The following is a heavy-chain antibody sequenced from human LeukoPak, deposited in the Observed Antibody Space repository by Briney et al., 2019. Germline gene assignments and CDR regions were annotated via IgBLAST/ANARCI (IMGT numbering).Heavy chain of an antibody. CDR2: LYYSGST. D-gene: IGHD3-10*01. CDR3: ARAVVKYYYGSGSYYPYFDY. Sequence: SETLSLTCTVSGGSISSGGYYWSWIRQHPGKGLEWIGYLYYSGSTYYNPSLKSRVTISVDTSKNQFSLKLSSVTAADTAVYYCARAVVKYYYGSGSYYPYFDYWGQGTLVTVSS. V-gene: IGHV4-31*03. CDR1: GGSISSGGYY. J-gene: IGHJ4*02.